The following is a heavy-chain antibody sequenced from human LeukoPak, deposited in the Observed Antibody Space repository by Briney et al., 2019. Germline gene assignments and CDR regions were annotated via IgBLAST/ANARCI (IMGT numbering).Heavy chain of an antibody. D-gene: IGHD3-22*01. J-gene: IGHJ3*02. Sequence: SGPALLKPTQTLTLTCTFSGISLSTSGMRVSWIRQPPGKALEWLSLIDWDDDKFYSTSLKTRLTISKDTSKNQVALTMTNMDPVDTATYYCTRIGFVYDSSGYSGAFDIWGQGTMVIVSS. CDR1: GISLSTSGMR. V-gene: IGHV2-70*04. CDR2: IDWDDDK. CDR3: TRIGFVYDSSGYSGAFDI.